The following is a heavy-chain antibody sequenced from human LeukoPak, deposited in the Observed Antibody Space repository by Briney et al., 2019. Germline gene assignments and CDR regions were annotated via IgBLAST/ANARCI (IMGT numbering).Heavy chain of an antibody. CDR2: INPNSGGT. CDR1: GYTFTGYY. D-gene: IGHD3-22*01. CDR3: ARPYYYDSSGYCYDY. Sequence: ASVEVSCKASGYTFTGYYMHWVRQAPGQGLEWMGWINPNSGGTNYAQKFQGRVTMTRDTSISTAYMELSRLRSDDTAVYYCARPYYYDSSGYCYDYWGQGTLVTVSS. J-gene: IGHJ4*02. V-gene: IGHV1-2*02.